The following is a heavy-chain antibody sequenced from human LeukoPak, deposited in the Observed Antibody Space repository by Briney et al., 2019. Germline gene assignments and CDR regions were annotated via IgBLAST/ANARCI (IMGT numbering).Heavy chain of an antibody. CDR3: VSFYETY. J-gene: IGHJ4*02. Sequence: GGSLRLSCAASGNYWMHWVRQVPGKGLVWVSHINSDGSWTSYADSVKGRFTISKDDAKNTVYLQMNSLRAEDTAVYYCVSFYETYWGRGTLVTVTS. CDR2: INSDGSWT. V-gene: IGHV3-74*01. CDR1: GNYW. D-gene: IGHD2/OR15-2a*01.